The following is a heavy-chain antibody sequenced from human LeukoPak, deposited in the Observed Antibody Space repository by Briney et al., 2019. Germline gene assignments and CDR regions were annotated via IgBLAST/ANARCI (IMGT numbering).Heavy chain of an antibody. CDR1: GGSITRTNR. D-gene: IGHD2-8*01. J-gene: IGHJ4*02. CDR3: SRENGAFSPFGY. V-gene: IGHV4-4*02. CDR2: VSLSGLT. Sequence: PSETLSLTCGVPGGSITRTNRWSWVRQPPGQGLEWIGEVSLSGLTNYNPSLSSRVIMALDTSKNHLSLNLTSMTAAYTAVYYCSRENGAFSPFGYWGQGTLVTVPS.